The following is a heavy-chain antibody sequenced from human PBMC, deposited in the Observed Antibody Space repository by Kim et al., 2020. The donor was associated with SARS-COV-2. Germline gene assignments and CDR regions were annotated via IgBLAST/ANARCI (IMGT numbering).Heavy chain of an antibody. CDR2: ISWNGGSI. CDR1: GFTFNDYA. V-gene: IGHV3-9*01. Sequence: GGSLRLSCAASGFTFNDYAMNWVRQAPGKGLEWVSGISWNGGSIDYADSVKGRFTISRDNAKNSLHLQMNSLRAEDTAWYYCAKDDYGGDAVVYYCVDVGRQETRDSVS. D-gene: IGHD4-17*01. CDR3: AKDDYGGDAVVYYCVDV. J-gene: IGHJ6*02.